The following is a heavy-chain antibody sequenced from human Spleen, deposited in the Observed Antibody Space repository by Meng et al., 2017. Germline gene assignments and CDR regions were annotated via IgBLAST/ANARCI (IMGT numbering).Heavy chain of an antibody. CDR2: MYYSGNI. CDR1: GDSISSSNYY. V-gene: IGHV4-39*01. Sequence: QLQLQESGPGLVRPSETLSLICTVSGDSISSSNYYWGWIRQPPGKGLEWIGSMYYSGNIYYNPSFKSRVTISVDTSKNQFSLKVTSVTAADTAVFYCARHKGYSYGYLYFDYWGQGTLVTVSS. D-gene: IGHD5-18*01. CDR3: ARHKGYSYGYLYFDY. J-gene: IGHJ4*02.